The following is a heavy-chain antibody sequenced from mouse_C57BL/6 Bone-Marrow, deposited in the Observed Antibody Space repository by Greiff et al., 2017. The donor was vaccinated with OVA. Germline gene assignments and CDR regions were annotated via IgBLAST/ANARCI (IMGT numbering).Heavy chain of an antibody. CDR1: GYTFTDYN. J-gene: IGHJ4*01. D-gene: IGHD1-1*01. CDR2: INPNNGGT. Sequence: EVQLQQSGPELVKPGASVKMSCKASGYTFTDYNMHWVKQSHGKSLEWIGYINPNNGGTSYNQKFKGKATLTVNKSSSTAYMELRSLTSEDSAVYYCARTGGSSYESYAMDYWGQGTSVTVSS. CDR3: ARTGGSSYESYAMDY. V-gene: IGHV1-22*01.